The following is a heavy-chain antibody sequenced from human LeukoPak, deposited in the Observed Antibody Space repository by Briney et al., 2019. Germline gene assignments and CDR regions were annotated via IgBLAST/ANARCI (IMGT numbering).Heavy chain of an antibody. J-gene: IGHJ4*02. V-gene: IGHV3-30*02. CDR2: IRYDGSNK. CDR1: GFTFRSYG. Sequence: PGGSLRLSCAASGFTFRSYGIHGVRQAPGKGLEWVAFIRYDGSNKYYADSVKGRFTISRDNSKNTLYLQMNSLRAEDTAVYYCESGIAVDYWGQGTLVTVSS. CDR3: ESGIAVDY. D-gene: IGHD1-26*01.